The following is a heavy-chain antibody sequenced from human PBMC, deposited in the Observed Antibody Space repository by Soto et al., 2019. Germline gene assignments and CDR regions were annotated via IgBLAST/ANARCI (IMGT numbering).Heavy chain of an antibody. Sequence: QVQLQESGPGLVKPSETLSLTCTVSGGSISSYYWSWIRQPPGKGLEWIGYIYYSGSTNYNPSLKSRVTISVDTSKNQFSLKLSSVTAADTAVYYCARGGDIVATNFDYLGQGTLVTVSS. CDR2: IYYSGST. J-gene: IGHJ4*02. CDR1: GGSISSYY. D-gene: IGHD5-12*01. V-gene: IGHV4-59*01. CDR3: ARGGDIVATNFDY.